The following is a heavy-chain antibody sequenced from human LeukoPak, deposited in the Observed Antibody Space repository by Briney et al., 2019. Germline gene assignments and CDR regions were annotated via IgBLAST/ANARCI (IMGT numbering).Heavy chain of an antibody. CDR2: ISSSSSYI. V-gene: IGHV3-21*01. D-gene: IGHD4-23*01. Sequence: PGGSLRLSCAASGFAFSSYSMNWVRQAPGKGLEWVSSISSSSSYIYYADSVKGRFTISRDNAKNSLYLQMNSLRAEDTAVYYCARHRAPYGGNSGVYFDYWGQGTLVTVSS. J-gene: IGHJ4*02. CDR1: GFAFSSYS. CDR3: ARHRAPYGGNSGVYFDY.